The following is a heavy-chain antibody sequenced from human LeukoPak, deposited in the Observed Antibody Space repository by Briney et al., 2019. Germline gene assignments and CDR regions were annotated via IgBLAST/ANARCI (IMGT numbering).Heavy chain of an antibody. Sequence: GGSLRLSCAASGFTFSSYDMHWVRQATGKGLEWVSAIGTAGDTYYPGSVKGRFTISRENAKNSLYLQMNSLRAEDTAVYYCAREGKWLQLRYFDYWGQGTLVTVSS. CDR2: IGTAGDT. CDR1: GFTFSSYD. V-gene: IGHV3-13*01. CDR3: AREGKWLQLRYFDY. J-gene: IGHJ4*02. D-gene: IGHD5-24*01.